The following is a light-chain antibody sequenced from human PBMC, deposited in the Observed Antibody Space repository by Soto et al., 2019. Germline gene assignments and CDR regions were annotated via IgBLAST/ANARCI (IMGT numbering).Light chain of an antibody. CDR2: EVS. CDR3: CSYAGSYVV. CDR1: SSDVGSYNL. Sequence: QSALTQPASVSGSPGQSITISCTGTSSDVGSYNLVSWYQQHPGKAPKLMIYEVSKRPSGVSNRFSGSKSGNTASLTISGLQAEDEADYYCCSYAGSYVVFGGWTKVTVL. J-gene: IGLJ2*01. V-gene: IGLV2-23*02.